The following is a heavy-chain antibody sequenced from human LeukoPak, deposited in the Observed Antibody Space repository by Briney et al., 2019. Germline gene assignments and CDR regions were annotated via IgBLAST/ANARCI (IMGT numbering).Heavy chain of an antibody. Sequence: GASVKVSCKASGYTFTNYDIHWVRQATGQGLEWMGWINPFSANTGYAQNFRGRITITRNTSISTAYMELSSLRSEDTAVYYCARTQQLVLRSPLDPWGQGTLVTVSS. D-gene: IGHD6-13*01. CDR1: GYTFTNYD. CDR2: INPFSANT. J-gene: IGHJ5*02. CDR3: ARTQQLVLRSPLDP. V-gene: IGHV1-8*03.